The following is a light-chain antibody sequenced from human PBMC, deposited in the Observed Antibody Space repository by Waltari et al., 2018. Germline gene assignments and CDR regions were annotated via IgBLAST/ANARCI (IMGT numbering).Light chain of an antibody. CDR3: CSYAGDYTLV. CDR2: DVN. J-gene: IGLJ2*01. CDR1: SSDVAAYNH. Sequence: QSALTQPRSVSGSPGQSVPISCAGTSSDVAAYNHVSWYQQSPGTAPKLLIYDVNNRPSGVPDRFSASKSGNTASLTISGLRAEDEADYYCCSYAGDYTLVFGGGTKLTVL. V-gene: IGLV2-11*01.